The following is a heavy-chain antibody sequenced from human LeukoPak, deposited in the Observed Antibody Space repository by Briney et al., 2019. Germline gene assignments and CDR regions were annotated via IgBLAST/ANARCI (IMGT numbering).Heavy chain of an antibody. CDR1: GYTFTASY. CDR2: INPNNGDA. CDR3: ARWLQMYYYYYMDV. J-gene: IGHJ6*03. V-gene: IGHV1-2*02. Sequence: ASVKVSCKASGYTFTASYMHWVRQAPGQVLEWMGWINPNNGDAKYAQKFQGRVTMTRDTSITTAYMELSSLISDDTAVYYCARWLQMYYYYYMDVWGKGTTVTISS. D-gene: IGHD5-24*01.